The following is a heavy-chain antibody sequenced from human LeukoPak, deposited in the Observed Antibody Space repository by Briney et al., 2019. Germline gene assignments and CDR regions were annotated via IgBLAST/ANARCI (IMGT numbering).Heavy chain of an antibody. CDR1: GYTLTELS. J-gene: IGHJ6*03. D-gene: IGHD3-16*01. V-gene: IGHV1-24*01. CDR3: ATGMGRLANYYYYYMDV. Sequence: ASVKVSCKVSGYTLTELSMHWVRQAPGKGLEWMGGFDPEDGETIYAQKFQGRVTVTEDTSTDTAYMELSSLRSEDTAVYYCATGMGRLANYYYYYMDVWGKGTTVTVSS. CDR2: FDPEDGET.